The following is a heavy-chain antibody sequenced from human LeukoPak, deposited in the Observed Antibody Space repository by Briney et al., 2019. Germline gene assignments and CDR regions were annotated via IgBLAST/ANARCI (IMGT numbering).Heavy chain of an antibody. CDR1: GFTFSSYW. CDR3: ARACGGDCSLLQADFDY. D-gene: IGHD2-21*02. V-gene: IGHV3-7*01. Sequence: GGSLRLSCAASGFTFSSYWMSWVRQAPGKGLEWVANIKQDGSEKYYVDSAKGRFTISRDNAKNSLYLQMNSLRAEDTAVYYCARACGGDCSLLQADFDYWGQGTLVTVSS. CDR2: IKQDGSEK. J-gene: IGHJ4*02.